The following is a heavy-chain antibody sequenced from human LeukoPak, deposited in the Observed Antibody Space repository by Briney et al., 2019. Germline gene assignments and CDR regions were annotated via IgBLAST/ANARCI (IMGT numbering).Heavy chain of an antibody. CDR1: GFTFSSYG. J-gene: IGHJ4*02. CDR2: IRYDGSNK. CDR3: AKDQPTTVTTPFDY. V-gene: IGHV3-30*02. Sequence: GGSLRLSCAASGFTFSSYGMHWVRQALGKGLEWVAFIRYDGSNKYYADSVKGRFTISRDNSKNTLYLQMNSLRAEDTAVYYCAKDQPTTVTTPFDYWGQGTLVTVSS. D-gene: IGHD4-17*01.